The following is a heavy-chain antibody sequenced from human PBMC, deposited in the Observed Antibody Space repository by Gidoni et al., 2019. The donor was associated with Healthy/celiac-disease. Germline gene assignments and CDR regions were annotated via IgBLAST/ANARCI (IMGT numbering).Heavy chain of an antibody. V-gene: IGHV4-31*03. Sequence: QVQLQESGPGLVKPSQTLSLICPVSGGSLSSGGYYWSWIRQHPGKGLEWIGYIYYSGSTYYNPSLKSRVTISVDTSKNQFSLKLSSVTAADTAVYYCARGGTTVTTNRPKFDYWGQGTLVTVSS. D-gene: IGHD4-17*01. J-gene: IGHJ4*02. CDR1: GGSLSSGGYY. CDR2: IYYSGST. CDR3: ARGGTTVTTNRPKFDY.